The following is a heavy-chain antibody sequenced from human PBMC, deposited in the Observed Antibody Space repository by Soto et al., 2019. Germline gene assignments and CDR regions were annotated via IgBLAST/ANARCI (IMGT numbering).Heavy chain of an antibody. CDR1: GGSISSGDYY. CDR2: IYYSGST. D-gene: IGHD5-18*01. V-gene: IGHV4-30-4*01. J-gene: IGHJ4*02. CDR3: VSNSYGYILYDY. Sequence: QVQLQESGPGLVKPSQTLSLTCTVSGGSISSGDYYWSWIRQPPGKGLEWIGYIYYSGSTYYNPSLKTRVTISVATSTNQSTRTLSPVPAAETAVYYCVSNSYGYILYDYWGQGTLVTVSS.